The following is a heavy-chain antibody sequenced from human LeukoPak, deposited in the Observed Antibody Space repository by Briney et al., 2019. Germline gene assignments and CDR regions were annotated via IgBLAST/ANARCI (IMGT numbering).Heavy chain of an antibody. CDR3: ARRAGWLQFRGPYYFDY. CDR1: GGSFSGYY. D-gene: IGHD5-24*01. CDR2: INHSGST. J-gene: IGHJ4*02. Sequence: SETLSLTCAVYGGSFSGYYWSWIRQPPGKGLEWIGEINHSGSTNYNPSLKSRVTISVDTSKNQFSLKLSSVTAADTAVYYCARRAGWLQFRGPYYFDYWGQGTLVTVSS. V-gene: IGHV4-34*01.